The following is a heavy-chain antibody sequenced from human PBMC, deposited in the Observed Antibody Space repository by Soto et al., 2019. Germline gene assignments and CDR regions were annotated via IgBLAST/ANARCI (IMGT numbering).Heavy chain of an antibody. Sequence: GGSLRLSCAASGFTVSSNYMSWVRQAPGKGLEWVSVIYSGGSTYYADSVKGRFTISRDNSKNTLYLQMNSLRAEDTAVYYCARGKKSAARSYYYYGMDVWGQGTTVTVS. V-gene: IGHV3-53*01. CDR2: IYSGGST. CDR3: ARGKKSAARSYYYYGMDV. D-gene: IGHD6-6*01. J-gene: IGHJ6*02. CDR1: GFTVSSNY.